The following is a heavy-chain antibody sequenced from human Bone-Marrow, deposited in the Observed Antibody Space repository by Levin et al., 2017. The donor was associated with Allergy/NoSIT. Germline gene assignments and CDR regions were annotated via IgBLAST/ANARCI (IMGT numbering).Heavy chain of an antibody. J-gene: IGHJ4*02. CDR1: GFTFSSYA. Sequence: ETLSLTCAASGFTFSSYAMSWVRQAPGKGLEWVSAISGSGGSTYYADSVKGRFTISRDNSKNTLYLQMNSLRAEDTAVYYCAKTLWGDYYFDYWGQGTLVTVSS. V-gene: IGHV3-23*01. CDR3: AKTLWGDYYFDY. CDR2: ISGSGGST. D-gene: IGHD2-21*02.